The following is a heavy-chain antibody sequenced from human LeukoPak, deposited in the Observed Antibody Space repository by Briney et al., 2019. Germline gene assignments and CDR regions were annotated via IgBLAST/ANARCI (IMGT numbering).Heavy chain of an antibody. CDR2: ISSSGSTI. J-gene: IGHJ4*02. CDR1: GFTFSSYE. Sequence: GGSLRLSCAASGFTFSSYEMNWVRQAPGKGLEWVSYISSSGSTIYYADSVKGRFTISRDNAKNSLYLQMNSLRAEDTAAYYCARGSKYYGDYRYFDYWGQGTLVTVSS. V-gene: IGHV3-48*03. CDR3: ARGSKYYGDYRYFDY. D-gene: IGHD4-17*01.